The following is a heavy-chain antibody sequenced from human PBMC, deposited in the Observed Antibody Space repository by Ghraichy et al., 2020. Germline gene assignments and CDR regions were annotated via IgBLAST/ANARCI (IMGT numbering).Heavy chain of an antibody. J-gene: IGHJ4*02. CDR1: GFTFSGYW. CDR3: ARDLGSGWYFDY. CDR2: IKKDGSEK. D-gene: IGHD6-19*01. Sequence: LSLTCAASGFTFSGYWMIWFRQAPGKGLDWVANIKKDGSEKYYVDSVKGRFTISRDNAKNSLYLQMNSLRAEDTAVYYCARDLGSGWYFDYWGQGTLVTVSS. V-gene: IGHV3-7*01.